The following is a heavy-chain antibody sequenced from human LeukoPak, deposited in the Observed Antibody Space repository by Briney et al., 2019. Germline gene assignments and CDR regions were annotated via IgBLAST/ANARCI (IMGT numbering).Heavy chain of an antibody. J-gene: IGHJ4*02. CDR1: GYTFTGYY. V-gene: IGHV1-2*02. CDR2: INPNSGGT. CDR3: ARSSSRHKPPGDY. D-gene: IGHD6-13*01. Sequence: ASVKVSCKASGYTFTGYYMHWVRQAPGQGREWMGWINPNSGGTNYAQKFQGRVTMTRDTSISTAYMELSRLRSDDTAVYYCARSSSRHKPPGDYWGQGTLVTVSS.